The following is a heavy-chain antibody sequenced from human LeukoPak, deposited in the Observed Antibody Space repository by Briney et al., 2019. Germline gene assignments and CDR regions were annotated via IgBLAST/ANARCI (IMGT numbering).Heavy chain of an antibody. Sequence: GGSLRLSCAASGFTFSSYSMNWVRQAPGKGLEWVSYISSGSSTIYYADSVKGRFTISRDNAKNSLYLQMNSLRAEDTAVYYCARDLYRYSGSYSDYWGQGTLVTVSS. CDR3: ARDLYRYSGSYSDY. J-gene: IGHJ4*02. V-gene: IGHV3-48*04. D-gene: IGHD1-26*01. CDR2: ISSGSSTI. CDR1: GFTFSSYS.